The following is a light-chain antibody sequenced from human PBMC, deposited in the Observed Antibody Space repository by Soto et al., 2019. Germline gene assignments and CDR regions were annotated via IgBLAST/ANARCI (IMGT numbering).Light chain of an antibody. Sequence: EIVVTQSPPTLSVSPGERATLSCRASQSVSSNLAWYQQRPGQAPRLLIYDASARATGIPARFSGSGSGTEFTLTISSLQSEDFAVYYCQQYNDWPPWTFGQGAKVEIK. CDR1: QSVSSN. J-gene: IGKJ1*01. CDR3: QQYNDWPPWT. CDR2: DAS. V-gene: IGKV3-15*01.